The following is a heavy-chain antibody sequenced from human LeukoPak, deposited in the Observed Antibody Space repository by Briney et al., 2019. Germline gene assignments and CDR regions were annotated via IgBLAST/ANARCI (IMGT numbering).Heavy chain of an antibody. V-gene: IGHV3-74*01. D-gene: IGHD2-21*02. CDR1: GFTFSSYW. CDR3: ARVSCGGDCYNRY. CDR2: INSGGDGT. J-gene: IGHJ4*02. Sequence: GGSLRLSCAASGFTFSSYWMHWVRQAPGKGLVWVSRINSGGDGTYYADSVKGRFTISRDNAKNTLYLQMNSLRAEDTAVYYCARVSCGGDCYNRYWGQGTLVTVSS.